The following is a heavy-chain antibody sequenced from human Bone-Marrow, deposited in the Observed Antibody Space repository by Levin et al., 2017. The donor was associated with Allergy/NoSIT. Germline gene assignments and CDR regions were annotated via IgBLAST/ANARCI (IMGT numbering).Heavy chain of an antibody. Sequence: GESLKISCAASGFTFSDHYMDWVRQAPGKGLEWVGRTRNKANSYTTEYAASVKGRFTISRDDSKNSLYLQMNSLKTEDTAVYYCARGLGLPLAGLELYGMDVWGQGTTVTVSS. CDR2: TRNKANSYTT. J-gene: IGHJ6*02. V-gene: IGHV3-72*01. CDR3: ARGLGLPLAGLELYGMDV. D-gene: IGHD6-19*01. CDR1: GFTFSDHY.